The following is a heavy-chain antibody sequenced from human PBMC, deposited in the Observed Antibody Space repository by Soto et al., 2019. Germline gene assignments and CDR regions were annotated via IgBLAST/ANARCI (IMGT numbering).Heavy chain of an antibody. V-gene: IGHV1-69*13. J-gene: IGHJ6*02. CDR3: ARGRDIVVVVAATHYYYGMDV. D-gene: IGHD2-15*01. CDR2: IIPIFGTA. Sequence: SVKVSCKASGGTFSSYAISWVRQSPGQGLEWMGGIIPIFGTANYAQKFQGRVTITADESTSTAYMELSSLRSEDTAVYYCARGRDIVVVVAATHYYYGMDVWGQGTTVTVSS. CDR1: GGTFSSYA.